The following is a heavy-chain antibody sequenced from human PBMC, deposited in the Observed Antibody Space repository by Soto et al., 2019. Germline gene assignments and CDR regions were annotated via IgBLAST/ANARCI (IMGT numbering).Heavy chain of an antibody. CDR1: GYTFTSYY. Sequence: ASVKVSCKASGYTFTSYYMHWVRQAPGQGLEWMGIINPSGGSTSYAQKFRGRVTMTRDTSTSTVYMELSSLRSEDTAVYYCARAYSSGWYSPEINWFDPWGQGTLVTVSS. D-gene: IGHD6-19*01. V-gene: IGHV1-46*03. CDR2: INPSGGST. CDR3: ARAYSSGWYSPEINWFDP. J-gene: IGHJ5*02.